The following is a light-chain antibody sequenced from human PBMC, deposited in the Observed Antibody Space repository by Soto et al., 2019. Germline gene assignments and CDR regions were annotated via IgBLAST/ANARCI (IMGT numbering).Light chain of an antibody. CDR3: MQGTYWPRLT. CDR1: HSLVYSDGNTY. J-gene: IGKJ4*01. Sequence: DVVMTQSPLSLPVTLGQPASISCRSSHSLVYSDGNTYLNWFHQRPGQSPRRLIYKVSNRDSGVPDRFSGSGSGTDFTVKISRVEAEDVGVYYCMQGTYWPRLTFGGGTKVESK. CDR2: KVS. V-gene: IGKV2-30*01.